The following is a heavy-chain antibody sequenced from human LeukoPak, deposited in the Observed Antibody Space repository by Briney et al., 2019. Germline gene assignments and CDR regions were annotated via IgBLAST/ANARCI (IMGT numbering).Heavy chain of an antibody. CDR2: MSRDGSNK. D-gene: IGHD3-10*01. CDR3: AKEDHYATGSFPDP. CDR1: GFALCSYG. J-gene: IGHJ5*02. V-gene: IGHV3-30*18. Sequence: GGSLSLSCEASGFALCSYGMHWVRGAGGKGLEWVTVMSRDGSNKYYVDSVKGRFTNTRDNSKSTPYQQMNSLRAEDTAVYYCAKEDHYATGSFPDPWAQGTLLTVSS.